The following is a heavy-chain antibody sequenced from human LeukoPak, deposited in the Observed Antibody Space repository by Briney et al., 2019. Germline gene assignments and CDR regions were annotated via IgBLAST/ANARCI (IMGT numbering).Heavy chain of an antibody. V-gene: IGHV4-34*01. Sequence: AGGSLRLSCAASGFTFRKHGMNWVRQAPGKGLEWIGEINHSGSTNYNPSLKSRVTISVDTSKNQFSLKLSSVTAADTAVYYCARRRQQWLVPFSWFDPRGQGTLVTVSS. J-gene: IGHJ5*02. CDR3: ARRRQQWLVPFSWFDP. CDR2: INHSGST. D-gene: IGHD6-19*01. CDR1: GFTFRKHG.